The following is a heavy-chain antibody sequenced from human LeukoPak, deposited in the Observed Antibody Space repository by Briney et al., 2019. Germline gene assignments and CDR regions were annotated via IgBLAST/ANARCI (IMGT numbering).Heavy chain of an antibody. D-gene: IGHD2-15*01. J-gene: IGHJ4*02. CDR3: ARDHRYCSGGSCYDY. V-gene: IGHV3-48*04. Sequence: PGGSLRLSCAASGFTFSSYSMNWVRQAPGKGLEWVSYISSSSSIISHADSVRGRFTISRDNAKNSLYLQMNSLRAEDTAVYYCARDHRYCSGGSCYDYWGQGTLVTVSS. CDR1: GFTFSSYS. CDR2: ISSSSSII.